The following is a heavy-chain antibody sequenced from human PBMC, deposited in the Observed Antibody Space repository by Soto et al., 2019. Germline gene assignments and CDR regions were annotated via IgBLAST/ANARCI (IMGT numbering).Heavy chain of an antibody. CDR3: ARSNTSSLYPREYFQN. Sequence: GASVMLSCKSSGGTFSHYTINWVRQAPGQGLEWMGGLIPVFGTENYAQKFQGRVTITADTSSTTAYMELSSLTSEDTAVYYCARSNTSSLYPREYFQNWGQGALVTVSS. J-gene: IGHJ1*01. D-gene: IGHD3-16*01. CDR2: LIPVFGTE. V-gene: IGHV1-69*06. CDR1: GGTFSHYT.